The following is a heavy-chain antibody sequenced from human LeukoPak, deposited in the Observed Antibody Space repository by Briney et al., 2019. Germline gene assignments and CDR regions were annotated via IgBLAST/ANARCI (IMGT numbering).Heavy chain of an antibody. Sequence: GGSLRLSCAASGFSFSSYAMSWVRQAPGKGLEWVSAISGSGGSTYYADSVKGRFTISRDNSKNTLYLQMNSLRDEDTTVYYCAKNNWNYFSPDYWGQGTLVTVSS. V-gene: IGHV3-23*01. CDR2: ISGSGGST. J-gene: IGHJ4*02. CDR1: GFSFSSYA. D-gene: IGHD1-7*01. CDR3: AKNNWNYFSPDY.